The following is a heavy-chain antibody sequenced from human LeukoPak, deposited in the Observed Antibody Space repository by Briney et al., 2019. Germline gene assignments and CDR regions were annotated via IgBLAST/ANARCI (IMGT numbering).Heavy chain of an antibody. D-gene: IGHD3-22*01. CDR3: ARAFVVGDYLDY. Sequence: GGSLRLSCAASGFTFSSYWMHWVRQAPGKRLVWVSRINSDGSSTSYADSVKGRFTISRDNAKNTLYLQMNSLRAEDTAVYYCARAFVVGDYLDYWGQGTLVTVSS. J-gene: IGHJ4*02. V-gene: IGHV3-74*01. CDR1: GFTFSSYW. CDR2: INSDGSST.